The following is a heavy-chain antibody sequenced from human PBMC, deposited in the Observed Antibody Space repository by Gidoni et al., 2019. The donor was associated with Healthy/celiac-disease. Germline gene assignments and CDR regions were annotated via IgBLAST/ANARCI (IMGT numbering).Heavy chain of an antibody. CDR2: IYTSGST. J-gene: IGHJ4*02. Sequence: QVQLQESGPGRVKPSQTLSLTCTVSGGSIRRGRYYWSWIRQPAGKGLEWIGRIYTSGSTNYNPSLKSRVTMSVDTSKNQFSLKLSSVTAADTAVYYCARASETYYYDSSGYSHWGQGTLVTVSS. CDR3: ARASETYYYDSSGYSH. CDR1: GGSIRRGRYY. D-gene: IGHD3-22*01. V-gene: IGHV4-61*02.